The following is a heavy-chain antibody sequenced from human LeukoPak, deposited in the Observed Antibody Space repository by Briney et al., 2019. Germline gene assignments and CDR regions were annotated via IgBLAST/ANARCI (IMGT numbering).Heavy chain of an antibody. CDR1: GGSISHYY. CDR3: AREDPQTTVPEGMDV. D-gene: IGHD4-17*01. Sequence: SETLSLTCTASGGSISHYYWSWIRQSPGKGLEWIGYIYYSGTTNYNPSLKSRVTISVDTSRNQFSLQLRSVTAADTAVYYCAREDPQTTVPEGMDVWGQGTTVIVS. V-gene: IGHV4-59*01. CDR2: IYYSGTT. J-gene: IGHJ6*02.